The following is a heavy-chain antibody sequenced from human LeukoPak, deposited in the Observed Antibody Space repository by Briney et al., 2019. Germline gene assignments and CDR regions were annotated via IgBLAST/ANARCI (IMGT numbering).Heavy chain of an antibody. V-gene: IGHV1-2*02. CDR3: ARRVVPTAFSWFDP. J-gene: IGHJ5*02. CDR2: INPNSGGT. CDR1: GYTFTGYY. Sequence: ASVKVYCKTSGYTFTGYYMYWVRQAPGQGLEWMGWINPNSGGTNYAQKFQGRVTMTRDTSISTVYMELSSLRSGDTAVYFCARRVVPTAFSWFDPWGQGTLVTVSP. D-gene: IGHD2-2*01.